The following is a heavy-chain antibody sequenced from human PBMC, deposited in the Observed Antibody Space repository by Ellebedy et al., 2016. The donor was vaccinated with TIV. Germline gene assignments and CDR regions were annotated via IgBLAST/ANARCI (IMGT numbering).Heavy chain of an antibody. V-gene: IGHV3-23*01. CDR2: IGAKSYKI. J-gene: IGHJ1*01. CDR1: GFTFNEYG. Sequence: PGGSLRLSCAASGFTFNEYGMSWVRQAPGKGLEWVSGIGAKSYKIDYADSVKGRFTISRDNSKNTLFLQMNSLRAEDTAVYSCVKEGYWPGPAEYFHHWGQGTLVTVSS. D-gene: IGHD2-8*02. CDR3: VKEGYWPGPAEYFHH.